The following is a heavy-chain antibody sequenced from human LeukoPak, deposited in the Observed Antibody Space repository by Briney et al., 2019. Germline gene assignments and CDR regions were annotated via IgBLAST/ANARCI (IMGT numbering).Heavy chain of an antibody. CDR1: GYTFTGYY. D-gene: IGHD6-13*01. Sequence: GASVKVSCMASGYTFTGYYMHWVRQAPGQGLEWMGWINPSGGSTSYAQKFQGGVTMTRDMSTSTVYMELSSLRSEDTAVYYCARVGKKQLVYYFDYWGQGTLVTVSS. CDR2: INPSGGST. CDR3: ARVGKKQLVYYFDY. J-gene: IGHJ4*02. V-gene: IGHV1-46*01.